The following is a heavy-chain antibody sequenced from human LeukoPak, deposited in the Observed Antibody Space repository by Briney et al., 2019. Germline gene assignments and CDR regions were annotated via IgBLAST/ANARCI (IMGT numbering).Heavy chain of an antibody. CDR1: GFTFSSYS. CDR3: ARGYYYDSSSFQD. D-gene: IGHD3-22*01. Sequence: GRSLRLSCAASGFTFSSYSMNWVRQAPGKGLEWVSYISSSSSIIYYADSVKGRFTISRDNAKNSLYLQMNSLRAEDTAVYYCARGYYYDSSSFQDWGQGTLVTVSS. CDR2: ISSSSSII. J-gene: IGHJ4*02. V-gene: IGHV3-21*05.